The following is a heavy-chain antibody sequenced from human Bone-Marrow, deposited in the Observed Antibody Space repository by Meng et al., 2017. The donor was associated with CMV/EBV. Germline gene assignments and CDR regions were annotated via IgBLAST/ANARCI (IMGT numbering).Heavy chain of an antibody. CDR2: IATAGDT. CDR1: GFTFSSYD. Sequence: GGSLRLSCAASGFTFSSYDMHWVRQATREGLEWVSGIATAGDTYYPGSVKGRFTISRENAKNSLYLQMNSLRAEDTAVYYCARRPGYFDYWGQGTLVTVSS. J-gene: IGHJ4*02. D-gene: IGHD1-1*01. V-gene: IGHV3-13*01. CDR3: ARRPGYFDY.